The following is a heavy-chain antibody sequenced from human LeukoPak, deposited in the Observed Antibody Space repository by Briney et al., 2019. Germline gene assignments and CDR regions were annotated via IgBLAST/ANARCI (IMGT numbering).Heavy chain of an antibody. CDR1: GYTFTGYY. V-gene: IGHV1-2*02. D-gene: IGHD5-18*01. CDR2: INPNSVGT. J-gene: IGHJ3*02. Sequence: GASVKVSCKASGYTFTGYYMHWVRQAPGQGLEWMGWINPNSVGTNYAQKFQGRVTMTRDTSISTAYMELSRLRSDDTAVYYCARDRSSYGFVGAFDIWGQGTMVTVSS. CDR3: ARDRSSYGFVGAFDI.